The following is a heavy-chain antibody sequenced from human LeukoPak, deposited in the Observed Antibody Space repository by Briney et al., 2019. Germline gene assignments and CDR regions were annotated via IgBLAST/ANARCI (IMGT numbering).Heavy chain of an antibody. CDR1: GGTFSNYA. D-gene: IGHD2-21*02. Sequence: AASVKVSCKASGGTFSNYAISWVRQAPGQGLEWMGGIIPIFGTANYAQKFRGRVTITADKSTRTAYMELSSLRSEDTAVYYCAKDLWSVVTLTLDYWGQGALVTVSS. V-gene: IGHV1-69*06. J-gene: IGHJ4*02. CDR2: IIPIFGTA. CDR3: AKDLWSVVTLTLDY.